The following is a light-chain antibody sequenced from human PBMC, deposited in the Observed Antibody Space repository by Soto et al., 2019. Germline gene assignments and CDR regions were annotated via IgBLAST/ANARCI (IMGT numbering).Light chain of an antibody. CDR1: QSVNSK. CDR2: GTS. J-gene: IGKJ1*01. V-gene: IGKV3-15*01. Sequence: EIVMTPSQATLSVSPCERATLSFRASQSVNSKLAWYQHKPGQAPRLLIYGTSTRAGGVPARFSGGGSGTEFTLTITSLQSEDFAVYYCRQYNGWPRTFGQGTKVDIK. CDR3: RQYNGWPRT.